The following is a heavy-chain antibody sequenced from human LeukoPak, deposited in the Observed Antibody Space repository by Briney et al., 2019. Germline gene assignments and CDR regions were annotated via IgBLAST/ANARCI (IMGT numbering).Heavy chain of an antibody. CDR2: ISWNSGTI. D-gene: IGHD1-26*01. Sequence: GGSLRLSCAASVFTFDDNAMHWVRQAPGKGLEWVSGISWNSGTIGYADSVKGRFTISRDNAKNSLYLQMNSLRAEDTALYYCAKGKSGSYYEFDYWGQGTLVTVSS. CDR1: VFTFDDNA. J-gene: IGHJ4*02. CDR3: AKGKSGSYYEFDY. V-gene: IGHV3-9*01.